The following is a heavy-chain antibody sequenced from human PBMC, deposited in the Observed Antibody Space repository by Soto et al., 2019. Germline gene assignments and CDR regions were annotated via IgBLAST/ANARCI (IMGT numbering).Heavy chain of an antibody. CDR3: AKDIWSYQPSGYHGLDV. V-gene: IGHV3-23*01. CDR1: GFTFSTFA. CDR2: ISGSGGSA. Sequence: VRLLESGGGLVQPGESLRLSCVASGFTFSTFAMNWVRQAPGKGLEWVSGISGSGGSAYYADSVKGRFTTSRDNSKNTLYLQMHSLTVEDTAVYYCAKDIWSYQPSGYHGLDVWGQGTTVTVSS. J-gene: IGHJ6*02. D-gene: IGHD3-3*01.